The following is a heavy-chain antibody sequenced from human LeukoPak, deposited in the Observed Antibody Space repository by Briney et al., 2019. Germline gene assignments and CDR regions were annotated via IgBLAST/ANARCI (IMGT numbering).Heavy chain of an antibody. V-gene: IGHV4-4*02. Sequence: SETLSLTCAVSGGSISSSNWWSWVRQPPGKGLEWIGEIYHSGSTNYNPSLKSRVTISVDKSKNQFSLKLSSVTAADTAAYYCATIRGVGTNFDYWGQGTLVTVSS. D-gene: IGHD1-26*01. CDR1: GGSISSSNW. CDR3: ATIRGVGTNFDY. J-gene: IGHJ4*02. CDR2: IYHSGST.